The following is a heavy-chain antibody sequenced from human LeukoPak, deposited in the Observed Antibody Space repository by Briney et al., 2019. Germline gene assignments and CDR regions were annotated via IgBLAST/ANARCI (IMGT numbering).Heavy chain of an antibody. CDR3: TTVDYGDLTPAASSDY. D-gene: IGHD4-17*01. CDR1: GFSLSKVW. V-gene: IGHV3-15*01. J-gene: IGHJ4*02. CDR2: IKTKTDGGTT. Sequence: GGSLRLSCAASGFSLSKVWMSWVRQAPGKGLEWVGHIKTKTDGGTTEYAAPVRGRFTISRDDSVDTLYLQMNSLKTEDTAVYYCTTVDYGDLTPAASSDYWGQGTLVTVSS.